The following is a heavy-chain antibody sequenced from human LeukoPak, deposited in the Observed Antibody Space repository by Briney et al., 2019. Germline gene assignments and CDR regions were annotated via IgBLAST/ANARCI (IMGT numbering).Heavy chain of an antibody. CDR2: ISSNGGNT. D-gene: IGHD2-15*01. CDR3: ARVHGGYPFDY. Sequence: PGGSLRLSCAASRFTFSNYAMHWVRQAPGKGLEHVSAISSNGGNTHYANSVKGRFTISRDNSKNTLYLQMGSLRAEDMAVYYCARVHGGYPFDYWGQGTLVTVSS. V-gene: IGHV3-64*01. CDR1: RFTFSNYA. J-gene: IGHJ4*02.